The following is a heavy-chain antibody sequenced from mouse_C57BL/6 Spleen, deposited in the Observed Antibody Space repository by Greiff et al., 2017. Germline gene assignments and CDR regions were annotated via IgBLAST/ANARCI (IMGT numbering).Heavy chain of an antibody. CDR2: ISYDGSN. CDR1: GYSITSGYY. Sequence: DVHLVESGPGLVKPSQSLSLTCSVTGYSITSGYYWNWIRQFPGNKLEWMGYISYDGSNNYNPSLKNRISITRETTKNQFFRKLNSVPTEDTATCYCAEELGRGYVDVWGTGTTVTVSS. D-gene: IGHD4-1*01. V-gene: IGHV3-6*01. CDR3: AEELGRGYVDV. J-gene: IGHJ1*03.